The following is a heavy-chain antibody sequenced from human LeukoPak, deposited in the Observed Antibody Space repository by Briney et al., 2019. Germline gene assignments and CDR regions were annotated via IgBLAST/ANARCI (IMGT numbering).Heavy chain of an antibody. CDR1: GGSISSGGYS. CDR2: IYHSGST. D-gene: IGHD6-13*01. V-gene: IGHV4-30-2*01. CDR3: ARGGLAAADY. J-gene: IGHJ4*02. Sequence: PSQTLSLTCAVSGGSISSGGYSWSWIRQPPGKGLEWIGYIYHSGSTYYNPSLKSRVTISVDRSKNQFSLKLSSVTAADTAVYYCARGGLAAADYWGQGTLVTVSS.